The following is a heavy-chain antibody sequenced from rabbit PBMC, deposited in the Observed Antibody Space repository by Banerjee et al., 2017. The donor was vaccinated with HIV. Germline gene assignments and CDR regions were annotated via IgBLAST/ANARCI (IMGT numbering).Heavy chain of an antibody. CDR3: ARDGAGSYNL. D-gene: IGHD4-1*01. CDR2: IYSSSGST. J-gene: IGHJ4*01. Sequence: QEQLEESGGDLVKPEGSLTLTCKASGFSFSSGYDMCWVRQAPGKGLEWIGCIYSSSGSTDYASWVNGRFTISLDNAQNTVFLQMTSLTAADTATYFCARDGAGSYNLWGPGTLVTVS. CDR1: GFSFSSGYD. V-gene: IGHV1S45*01.